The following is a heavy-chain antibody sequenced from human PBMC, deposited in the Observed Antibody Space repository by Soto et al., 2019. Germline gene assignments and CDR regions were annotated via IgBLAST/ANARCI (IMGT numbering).Heavy chain of an antibody. CDR3: VRVERGTETTVVDAFDI. CDR2: MSHSGGA. D-gene: IGHD1-1*01. J-gene: IGHJ3*02. V-gene: IGHV4-34*01. CDR1: GGSISSSTNYY. Sequence: QVQLQQWGAGLLKPSETLSLTCAVYGGSISSSTNYYWSWIRQPPGKGLEWIGEMSHSGGAHFNPSLRSRVTISVDTSRNQFSLEMTSVTAADTALYYCVRVERGTETTVVDAFDIWGPGTMVTVS.